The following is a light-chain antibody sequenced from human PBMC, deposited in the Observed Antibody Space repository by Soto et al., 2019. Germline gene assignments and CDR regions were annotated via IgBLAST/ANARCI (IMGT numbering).Light chain of an antibody. Sequence: DIQMTQSPSTLYASVGDKVTITCRASQTTSGWLAWYQQKPGKAPKLLIYKASILESGVPSRFSGSRSGTEFTLTISTLQPDDFATYYCQQCDTYPLTFGGGTKVEI. CDR2: KAS. CDR1: QTTSGW. CDR3: QQCDTYPLT. J-gene: IGKJ4*01. V-gene: IGKV1-5*03.